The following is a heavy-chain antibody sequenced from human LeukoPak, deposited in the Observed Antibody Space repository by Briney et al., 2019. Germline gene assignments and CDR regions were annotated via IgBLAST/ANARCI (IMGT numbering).Heavy chain of an antibody. CDR2: ISYDGSNK. V-gene: IGHV3-30*18. D-gene: IGHD3-10*01. Sequence: GGSLRLSCAASGFTFSSYSMNWVRQAPGKGLEWVAVISYDGSNKYYADSVKGRFTISRDNSKNTLYLQMNSLRAEDTAVYYCAKDKRFGELSVYYFDYWGQGTLVTVSS. CDR1: GFTFSSYS. CDR3: AKDKRFGELSVYYFDY. J-gene: IGHJ4*02.